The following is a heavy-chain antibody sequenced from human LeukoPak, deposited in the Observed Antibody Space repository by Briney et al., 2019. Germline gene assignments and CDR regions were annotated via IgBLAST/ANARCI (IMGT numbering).Heavy chain of an antibody. Sequence: SETLSLTCTVSGGSLSTYYWTWIRQPPGKGLEWIGYIYHSGSTNYNPSLKSRVTISVNTSKNQFSLKLSSVTAVDTGVYYCARESVRPYFDYWGQGTLVTVSS. CDR2: IYHSGST. D-gene: IGHD2-8*01. CDR3: ARESVRPYFDY. CDR1: GGSLSTYY. J-gene: IGHJ4*02. V-gene: IGHV4-59*12.